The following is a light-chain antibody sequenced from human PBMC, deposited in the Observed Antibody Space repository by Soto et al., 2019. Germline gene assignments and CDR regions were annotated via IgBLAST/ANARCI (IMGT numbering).Light chain of an antibody. V-gene: IGLV1-40*01. Sequence: QSVLTQPPSVSGAPGQRDTISCIGGSSNIGAGYDIHWYQQLPGTVPILLISRNTYRPSGVPDRFSGSRSATSASLTITGLQAEDEADFYCESYDRSLSGSFFGTGTKFTVL. CDR3: ESYDRSLSGSF. CDR1: SSNIGAGYD. J-gene: IGLJ1*01. CDR2: RNT.